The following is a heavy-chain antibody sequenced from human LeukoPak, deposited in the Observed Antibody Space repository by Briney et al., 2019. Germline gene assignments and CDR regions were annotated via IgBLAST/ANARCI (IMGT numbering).Heavy chain of an antibody. Sequence: QPGGSLRLSCAASGFTFSSYWMSWVRQAPGKGLEWVANIKQDGSEKYYVDSVKGRFTISRDNAKNSLYLRMNSLRAEDTAVYYCARDRRAAYMVRGVFYFDYWGQGTLVTVSS. J-gene: IGHJ4*02. V-gene: IGHV3-7*01. CDR1: GFTFSSYW. CDR3: ARDRRAAYMVRGVFYFDY. D-gene: IGHD3-10*01. CDR2: IKQDGSEK.